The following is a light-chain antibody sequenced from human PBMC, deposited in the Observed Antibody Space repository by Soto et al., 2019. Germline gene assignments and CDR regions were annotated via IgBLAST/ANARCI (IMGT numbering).Light chain of an antibody. V-gene: IGLV2-14*03. CDR2: DVT. Sequence: QSALTQPASVSGSRGQSITISCTGTSSDVGFHNFVSWYQQHPGKAPKLVIYDVTNRPSGVPDRFSGSKSGNTASLTISGLQAEDEADYYCNSCTSANTYVFGTGTKVTVL. J-gene: IGLJ1*01. CDR3: NSCTSANTYV. CDR1: SSDVGFHNF.